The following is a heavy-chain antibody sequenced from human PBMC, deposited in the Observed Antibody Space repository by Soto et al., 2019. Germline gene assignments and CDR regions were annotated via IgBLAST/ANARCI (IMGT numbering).Heavy chain of an antibody. Sequence: QAQLVQSGAEMKKSGASLKISCGASGYSLTGYYLHWLRQAPGQGLEWMGWLNPDSGEAIYALKFQGRVTMTRDTTSSTAYVEVCTLTSDDTAIYYCARGGYYDSGLYKGDLDVWGQGTFVTVSS. J-gene: IGHJ3*01. CDR3: ARGGYYDSGLYKGDLDV. V-gene: IGHV1-2*02. CDR1: GYSLTGYY. D-gene: IGHD3-22*01. CDR2: LNPDSGEA.